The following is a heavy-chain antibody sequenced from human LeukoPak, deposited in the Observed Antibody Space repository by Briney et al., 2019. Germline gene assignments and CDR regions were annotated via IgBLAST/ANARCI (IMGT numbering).Heavy chain of an antibody. V-gene: IGHV3-23*01. D-gene: IGHD4/OR15-4a*01. Sequence: GGSLRLSCAASGFTFSTYAMSWVRQAPGKGLECVSAISGSGGTIYYADSVKGRFTISRDNSKNTLSLQMNSLRAEDTAVYYCAKALYGDNDYWGQGTLVTVSS. CDR1: GFTFSTYA. CDR2: ISGSGGTI. CDR3: AKALYGDNDY. J-gene: IGHJ4*02.